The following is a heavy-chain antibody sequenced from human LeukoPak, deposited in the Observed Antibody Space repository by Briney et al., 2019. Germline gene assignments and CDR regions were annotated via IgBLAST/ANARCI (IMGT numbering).Heavy chain of an antibody. Sequence: GGSLRLSCVASGFIVSNNYMSWVRQAPGMGLEWVSTIYRGGSSFYADSVKGRFTISRDNSKNTLYLQMNSLRAEDTAVYYCAKDVLIAVAGSELDYWGQGTLVTVSS. CDR2: IYRGGSS. J-gene: IGHJ4*02. CDR1: GFIVSNNY. V-gene: IGHV3-53*01. CDR3: AKDVLIAVAGSELDY. D-gene: IGHD6-19*01.